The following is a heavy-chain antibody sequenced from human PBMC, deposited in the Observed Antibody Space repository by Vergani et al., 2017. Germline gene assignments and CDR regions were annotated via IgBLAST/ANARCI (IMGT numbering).Heavy chain of an antibody. CDR2: ISSDGGST. D-gene: IGHD3-22*01. J-gene: IGHJ4*02. V-gene: IGHV3-23*04. CDR3: AGPQGTSAYYYGGFDY. CDR1: GFTFSDFS. Sequence: EVQLVESGGGLVKPGGSLRLSCAASGFTFSDFSMSWVRKAPGKGLEWVSTISSDGGSTYYADSVKGRFTISRDNSKNTLSLQMNSLTAEDTAIYYCAGPQGTSAYYYGGFDYWGQGILVTVSS.